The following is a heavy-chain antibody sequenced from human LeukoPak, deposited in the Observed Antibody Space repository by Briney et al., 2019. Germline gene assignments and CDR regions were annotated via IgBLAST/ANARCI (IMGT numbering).Heavy chain of an antibody. CDR2: IKQDGSEK. CDR3: AGEGAGGRYFDWLLYFDY. V-gene: IGHV3-7*01. CDR1: GFTFSSYW. J-gene: IGHJ4*02. D-gene: IGHD3-9*01. Sequence: GGSLRLSCAASGFTFSSYWMTWVRQAPGKGLEWVANIKQDGSEKYYVDSVKGRFTISRDNAKNSLYLQMNSLRAEDTAVYYCAGEGAGGRYFDWLLYFDYWGQGTLVTVSS.